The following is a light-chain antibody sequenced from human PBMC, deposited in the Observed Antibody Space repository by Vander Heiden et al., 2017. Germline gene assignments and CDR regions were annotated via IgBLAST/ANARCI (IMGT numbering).Light chain of an antibody. Sequence: HSAPTQPAPVVLSPGPSITISCTGTSSDVGGYNYGSWYQQHPGKAPKLMIYEVSKRPSGVSDRFSGSKSGNTASLTISGLQAEDEADYYCSSYTSSSNVVFGGGTKLTVL. J-gene: IGLJ2*01. CDR1: SSDVGGYNY. V-gene: IGLV2-14*01. CDR2: EVS. CDR3: SSYTSSSNVV.